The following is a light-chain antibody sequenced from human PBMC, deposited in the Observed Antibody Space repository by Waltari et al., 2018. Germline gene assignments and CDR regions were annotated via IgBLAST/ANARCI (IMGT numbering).Light chain of an antibody. Sequence: IQMTQSPSSLSASVGDRVTITCRASQSISSYLNWYQQKPGKAPKLLIYAESSLQSGVPSRFSGSGSGTDFTLTISSLQPEDFATYYCQQSYNTPQTFGQGTKVEIK. J-gene: IGKJ2*01. CDR2: AES. CDR3: QQSYNTPQT. CDR1: QSISSY. V-gene: IGKV1-39*01.